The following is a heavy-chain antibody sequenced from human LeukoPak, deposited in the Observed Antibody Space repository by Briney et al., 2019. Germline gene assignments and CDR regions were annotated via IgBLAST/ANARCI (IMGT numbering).Heavy chain of an antibody. CDR2: ISGSGGST. J-gene: IGHJ4*02. CDR3: AKGRKEWGYGSGSYPCPAHY. Sequence: GGSLRLSCAASGFTFSSYAMSWVRQAPGKGLEWVSAISGSGGSTYYADSVKGRFTISRDNSKNTLYLQMNSLRAEDTAVYYCAKGRKEWGYGSGSYPCPAHYWGQGTLVTVSS. D-gene: IGHD3-10*01. V-gene: IGHV3-23*01. CDR1: GFTFSSYA.